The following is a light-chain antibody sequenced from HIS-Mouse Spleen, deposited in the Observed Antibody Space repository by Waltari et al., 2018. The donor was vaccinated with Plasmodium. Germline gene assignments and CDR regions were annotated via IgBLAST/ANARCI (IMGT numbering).Light chain of an antibody. CDR3: QVWDSSTVV. J-gene: IGLJ2*01. V-gene: IGLV3-9*01. Sequence: SYELTQPLSVSVALGQTARITCGGNNIGSKNVHWYQQKPGQAPVLFIYRDSNRPSGMPERVSGSRSGDTATLTVSRAQAGDEADYYCQVWDSSTVVFGGGTKLTVL. CDR2: RDS. CDR1: NIGSKN.